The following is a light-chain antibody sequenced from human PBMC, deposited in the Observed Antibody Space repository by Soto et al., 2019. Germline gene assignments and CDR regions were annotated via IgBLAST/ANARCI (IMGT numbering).Light chain of an antibody. CDR3: QQNCGYPLP. CDR2: KAS. V-gene: IGKV1-5*03. CDR1: QSISSW. J-gene: IGKJ4*01. Sequence: EIQKTNSPSTLSVSVGDRVTITCRASQSISSWWAWHQERPGKAPKLLIYKASSLESGVPSRFSGSGSGTEFTLTISSLQPDVFATSDYQQNCGYPLPYGGGTK.